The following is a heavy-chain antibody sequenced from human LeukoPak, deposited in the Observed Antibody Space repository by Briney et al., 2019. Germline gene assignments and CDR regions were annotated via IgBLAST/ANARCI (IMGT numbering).Heavy chain of an antibody. V-gene: IGHV3-43*01. CDR2: ITWDGVGT. CDR1: GFTFDDYT. CDR3: TRDISSGEYGLIY. Sequence: GGFLRLSCASSGFTFDDYTMHWVRQAPGKGLEWVSLITWDGVGTSYADSVKGRFTISRDNSRNSLYLQMNNLRGDDSALYFCTRDISSGEYGLIYWGQGTRVTVSS. D-gene: IGHD4-17*01. J-gene: IGHJ4*02.